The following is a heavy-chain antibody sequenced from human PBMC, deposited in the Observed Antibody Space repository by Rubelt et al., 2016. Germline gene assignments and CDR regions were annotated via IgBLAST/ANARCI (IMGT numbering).Heavy chain of an antibody. Sequence: EVQLVESGGDLVQPGGSLRLSCAASRVTFSGYWMGWVRQSPGKGLAWVADIKSDGSEKYYADSVEGRFTISRDNAKNSRYLQMNSLGAEDTALYYCVRVRPGSVDYWGQGTLVTVSS. CDR2: IKSDGSEK. J-gene: IGHJ4*02. CDR3: VRVRPGSVDY. CDR1: RVTFSGYW. D-gene: IGHD1-14*01. V-gene: IGHV3-7*01.